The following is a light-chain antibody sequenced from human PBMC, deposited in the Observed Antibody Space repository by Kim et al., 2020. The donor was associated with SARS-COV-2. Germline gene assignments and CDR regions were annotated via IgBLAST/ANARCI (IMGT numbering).Light chain of an antibody. J-gene: IGLJ3*02. V-gene: IGLV6-57*03. CDR1: RGTFDNSF. CDR3: QSYSTNNLWV. CDR2: EDK. Sequence: KAICRSCPRNRGTFDNSFVQWYQHRPGSAPTPVIYEDKKRPSGVPDRFSGSVDSSSNSASLTISGLETEDEADYYCQSYSTNNLWVFGGGTQLTVL.